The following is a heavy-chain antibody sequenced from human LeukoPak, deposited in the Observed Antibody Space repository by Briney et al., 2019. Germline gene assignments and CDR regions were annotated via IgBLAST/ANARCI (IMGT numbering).Heavy chain of an antibody. V-gene: IGHV4-4*02. Sequence: PSGTLSLTCAVSGGSISSDNWWSWVRQPPGKGLEWIGEIYHSGSTNYNPSLQSRVTISVDKSNNHFSLRLTSVTAADTAVYYCATNGWSCLDHWGQGALVTVSS. CDR1: GGSISSDNW. D-gene: IGHD6-19*01. J-gene: IGHJ1*01. CDR2: IYHSGST. CDR3: ATNGWSCLDH.